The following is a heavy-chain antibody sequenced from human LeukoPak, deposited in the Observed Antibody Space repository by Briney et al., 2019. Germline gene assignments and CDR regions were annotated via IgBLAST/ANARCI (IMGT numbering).Heavy chain of an antibody. D-gene: IGHD2-2*02. CDR2: ISSSSSTI. CDR3: ARDGPNYCSSTSCYSHYMDV. J-gene: IGHJ6*03. CDR1: GFTFSDYY. V-gene: IGHV3-11*01. Sequence: GGSLRLSCAASGFTFSDYYMSWIRQAPGKGLEWVSYISSSSSTIYYADSVKGRFTISRDNAKNSLYLQMNSLRAEDTAVYYCARDGPNYCSSTSCYSHYMDVWGKGTTVTVSS.